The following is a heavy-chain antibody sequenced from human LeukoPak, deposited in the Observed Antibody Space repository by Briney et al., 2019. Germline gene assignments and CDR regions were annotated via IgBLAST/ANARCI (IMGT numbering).Heavy chain of an antibody. V-gene: IGHV4-30-4*07. CDR2: VYYSGGT. J-gene: IGHJ6*03. Sequence: SETLSLTCAVSGGSISSGAYSWSWIRQPPRKGLEWIGYVYYSGGTYYNPSLKSRVTISVDTSKNQFSLKLSSVTAADTAVYYCARSDWLSGYMDVWGKGTTVTISS. D-gene: IGHD3-9*01. CDR1: GGSISSGAYS. CDR3: ARSDWLSGYMDV.